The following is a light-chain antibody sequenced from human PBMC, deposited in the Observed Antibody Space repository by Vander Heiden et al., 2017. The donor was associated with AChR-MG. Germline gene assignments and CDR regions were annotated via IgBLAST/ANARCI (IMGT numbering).Light chain of an antibody. CDR1: QSLLHKNGYHY. Sequence: DIVMIQSPLSLAVPPGEPASVPCRSSQSLLHKNGYHYLDWYLQKPGQSPQLLIYLGSNRASGVPDRFSGSGSGTDFTLKISRVEPEDVGVYYCMEALQSPCTFGQGTKLEIK. V-gene: IGKV2-28*01. CDR3: MEALQSPCT. J-gene: IGKJ2*02. CDR2: LGS.